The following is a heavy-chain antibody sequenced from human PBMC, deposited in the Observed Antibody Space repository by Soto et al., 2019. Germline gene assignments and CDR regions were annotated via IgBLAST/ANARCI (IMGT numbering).Heavy chain of an antibody. J-gene: IGHJ4*02. V-gene: IGHV3-21*01. D-gene: IGHD6-19*01. CDR3: ARDRIAVVGLDY. Sequence: EVQLVESGGGLVKPGGSLRLSCAASGFTFSSYSMNWVRQAPGKGLEWVSSISSSSSYIYYADSVKGRFTISRDNAKNSLYLQMNSLRAEDTAVYYCARDRIAVVGLDYWGQGTLVTVSS. CDR1: GFTFSSYS. CDR2: ISSSSSYI.